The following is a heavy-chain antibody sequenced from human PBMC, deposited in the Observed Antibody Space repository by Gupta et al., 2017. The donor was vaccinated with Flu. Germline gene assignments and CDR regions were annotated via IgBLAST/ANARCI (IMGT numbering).Heavy chain of an antibody. CDR2: ISSSSSTI. D-gene: IGHD3-10*01. CDR3: ARVGGSGRGYYYGMDV. Sequence: EVQLVESGGGLVQPGGSLRLSCAASGFTFSSYSMNWVRQAPGKGLEWVSYISSSSSTIYYADSVKGRFTISRDNAKNSLYLQMNSLRDEDTAVYYCARVGGSGRGYYYGMDVWGQGTTVTVS. J-gene: IGHJ6*02. CDR1: GFTFSSYS. V-gene: IGHV3-48*02.